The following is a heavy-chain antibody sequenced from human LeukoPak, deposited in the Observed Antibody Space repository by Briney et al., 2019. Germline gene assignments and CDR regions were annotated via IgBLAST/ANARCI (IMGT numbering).Heavy chain of an antibody. Sequence: PGGSLRLSCAASGFNFSSYEMNWVRQAPGKGLEWVSYISSSGSTIYYADSVKGRFTISRDNAKNSLYLQVNSLRADDTAVYYCARLQRYVSGYYYGMDVWGQGTTVTVSS. J-gene: IGHJ6*02. D-gene: IGHD5-24*01. V-gene: IGHV3-48*03. CDR2: ISSSGSTI. CDR1: GFNFSSYE. CDR3: ARLQRYVSGYYYGMDV.